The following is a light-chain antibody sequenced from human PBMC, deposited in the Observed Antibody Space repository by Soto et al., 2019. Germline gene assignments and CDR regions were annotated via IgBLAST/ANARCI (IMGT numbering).Light chain of an antibody. V-gene: IGKV3-15*01. Sequence: EIVMTQSPATLSVSPGERATLSCRASQSFSSNLAWFQHKPGQAPRLLIYGASTRATGIPARFSGRGSETEFTLTISSLQSEDFAVYYCQQYNDWPRTFGQGTKVEI. CDR3: QQYNDWPRT. CDR2: GAS. J-gene: IGKJ1*01. CDR1: QSFSSN.